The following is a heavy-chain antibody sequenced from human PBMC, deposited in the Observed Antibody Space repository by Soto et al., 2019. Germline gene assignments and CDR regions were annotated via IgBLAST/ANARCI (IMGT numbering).Heavy chain of an antibody. J-gene: IGHJ4*02. D-gene: IGHD3-16*01. CDR1: GFTFRNSV. Sequence: GESLRSSSLPSGFTFRNSVFHLVRQAPGKGLEWVAVISYDGSNKYYADSVKGRFTISRDNSKNTLYLQMNSLRAEDTAVYYCARAYEGDYFDYWGQGT. CDR3: ARAYEGDYFDY. CDR2: ISYDGSNK. V-gene: IGHV3-30-3*01.